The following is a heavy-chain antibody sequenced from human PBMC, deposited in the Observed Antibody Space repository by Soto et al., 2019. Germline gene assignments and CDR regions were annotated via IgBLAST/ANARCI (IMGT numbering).Heavy chain of an antibody. V-gene: IGHV3-30-3*01. Sequence: LRLSCAASGFTFSSYAMHWVRQAPGKGLEWVAVISYDGSNKYYADSVKGRFTISRDNSKNTLYLQMNSLRAEDTAVYYCAKSSGYYRDYFDYWGQGTLVTVSS. CDR2: ISYDGSNK. CDR3: AKSSGYYRDYFDY. CDR1: GFTFSSYA. D-gene: IGHD3-22*01. J-gene: IGHJ4*02.